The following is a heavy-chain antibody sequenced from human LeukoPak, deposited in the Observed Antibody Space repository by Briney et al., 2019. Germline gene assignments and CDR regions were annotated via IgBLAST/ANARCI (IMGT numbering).Heavy chain of an antibody. CDR3: ARDLGVQQLVYNWFDP. J-gene: IGHJ5*02. CDR2: IYYSGST. CDR1: GGSISSSSYY. Sequence: SETLSLTCTVSGGSISSSSYYWGWIRQPPGKGLEWIGSIYYSGSTYYNPSLKSRVTISVDTSKNQFSLKLSSVTAADTAVYYCARDLGVQQLVYNWFDPWGQGTLVTVSS. V-gene: IGHV4-39*07. D-gene: IGHD6-13*01.